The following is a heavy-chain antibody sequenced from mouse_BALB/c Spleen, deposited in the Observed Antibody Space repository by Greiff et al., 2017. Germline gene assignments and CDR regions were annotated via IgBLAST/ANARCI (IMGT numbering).Heavy chain of an antibody. V-gene: IGHV5-17*02. CDR2: ISSGSSTI. CDR1: GFTFSSFG. Sequence: EVQRVESGGGLVQPGGSRKLSCAASGFTFSSFGMHWVRQAPEKGLEWVAYISSGSSTIYYADTVKGRFTISRDNPKNTLFLQMTSLRSEDTAMYYCARWITGFDYWGQGTTLTVSS. D-gene: IGHD4-1*01. J-gene: IGHJ2*01. CDR3: ARWITGFDY.